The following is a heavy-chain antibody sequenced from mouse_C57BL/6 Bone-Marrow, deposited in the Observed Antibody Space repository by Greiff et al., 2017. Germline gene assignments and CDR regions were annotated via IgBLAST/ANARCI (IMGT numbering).Heavy chain of an antibody. V-gene: IGHV1-31*01. CDR3: ARPYDGFRFDY. CDR2: IYPYNGVS. Sequence: VHVKQSGPELVKPGASVKISCKASGYSFTGYYMHWVKQSHGNILDWIGYIYPYNGVSSYNQKFKGKATLTVDKSSSTAYMELRSLTSEDSAVYYCARPYDGFRFDYWGQGTTLTVSS. J-gene: IGHJ2*01. CDR1: GYSFTGYY. D-gene: IGHD2-3*01.